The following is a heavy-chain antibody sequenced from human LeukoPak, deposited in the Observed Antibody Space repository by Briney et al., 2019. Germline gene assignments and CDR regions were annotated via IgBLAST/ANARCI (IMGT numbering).Heavy chain of an antibody. CDR2: ISSSSSYI. Sequence: GGSLRLSCAASGFTFSSYSMNWVRQAPGKGLEWVSSISSSSSYIYYADSVKGRFTISRDNAKNSLYLQMNSLRAEDTAVYYCARDLASTGYCSGGSCHPDYWGQGTLATVSS. J-gene: IGHJ4*02. D-gene: IGHD2-15*01. CDR3: ARDLASTGYCSGGSCHPDY. CDR1: GFTFSSYS. V-gene: IGHV3-21*01.